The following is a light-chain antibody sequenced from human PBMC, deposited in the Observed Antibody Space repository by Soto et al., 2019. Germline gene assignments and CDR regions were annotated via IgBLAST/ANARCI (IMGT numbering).Light chain of an antibody. CDR1: QSVSSN. J-gene: IGKJ1*01. CDR3: QQYGSSGT. V-gene: IGKV3-20*01. CDR2: GAS. Sequence: KSAAAACRASQSVSSNLAWYQQKPGQAPRLLIYGASNRATGIPDRFSGSGSGTDFTLTISRLEPEDFAVYYCQQYGSSGTFGQGTKVDIK.